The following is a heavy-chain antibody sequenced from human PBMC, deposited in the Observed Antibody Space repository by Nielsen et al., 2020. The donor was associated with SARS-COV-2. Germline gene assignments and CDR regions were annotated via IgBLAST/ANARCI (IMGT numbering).Heavy chain of an antibody. CDR3: ARDGHYGSGSIPIDY. D-gene: IGHD3-10*01. CDR1: GFTFSSYG. J-gene: IGHJ4*02. Sequence: GESLKISCAASGFTFSSYGMHLVRQAPGKGLEWVAVIWYDGSNKYYADSVKGRFTISRDNSKNTLYLQMNSLRAEDTAVYYCARDGHYGSGSIPIDYWGQGTLVTVSS. V-gene: IGHV3-33*08. CDR2: IWYDGSNK.